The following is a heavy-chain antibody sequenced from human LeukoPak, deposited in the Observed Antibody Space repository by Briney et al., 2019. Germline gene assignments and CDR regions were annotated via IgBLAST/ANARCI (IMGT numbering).Heavy chain of an antibody. CDR3: AELGITMIGGV. J-gene: IGHJ6*04. CDR1: GFTFSSYS. V-gene: IGHV3-21*01. D-gene: IGHD3-10*02. CDR2: ITRSSIYT. Sequence: GGSLRLSCAASGFTFSSYSMIWVRQAPGKGLEWVSSITRSSIYTYYADSVKGRFTISRDNAKNSLYLQMNSLRAEDTAVYYCAELGITMIGGVWGKGTTVTISS.